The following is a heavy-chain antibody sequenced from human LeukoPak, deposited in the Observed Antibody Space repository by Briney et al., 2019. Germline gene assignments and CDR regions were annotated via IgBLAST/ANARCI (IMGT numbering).Heavy chain of an antibody. D-gene: IGHD2-2*01. J-gene: IGHJ6*03. CDR1: GFTFSSYG. V-gene: IGHV3-30*02. CDR3: AKDELAVVPAAGIHMDV. CDR2: IRYDGSNK. Sequence: PGGSLRLSCAASGFTFSSYGMHWVRQAPGKGLEWVAFIRYDGSNKYYADSVKGRFTISRDNSKNTLYLQMNSLRAEDTAVYYCAKDELAVVPAAGIHMDVWGKGTTVTVSS.